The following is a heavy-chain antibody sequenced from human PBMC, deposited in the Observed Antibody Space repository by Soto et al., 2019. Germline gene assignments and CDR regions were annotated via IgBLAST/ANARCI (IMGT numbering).Heavy chain of an antibody. V-gene: IGHV1-69*01. CDR2: IIPIFGTA. D-gene: IGHD1-26*01. CDR1: GGSLRSYA. Sequence: SSKAPGGSLRSYALCWVRHDPGQGLEWMGGIIPIFGTANYAQKFQGRVTITADESTSTAYMELSSLRSEDTAVYYCARENTGPTTVAAFAFWGQGTMVTVSS. J-gene: IGHJ3*01. CDR3: ARENTGPTTVAAFAF.